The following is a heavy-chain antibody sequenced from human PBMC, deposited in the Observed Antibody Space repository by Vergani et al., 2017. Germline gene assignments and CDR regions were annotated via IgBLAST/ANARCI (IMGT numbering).Heavy chain of an antibody. Sequence: QVQLVESGGGVVQPGRSLRLSCAASGFTFSSYAMHWVRQAPGKGLEWVAVISYDGSNKYYADSVKGRFTISRENSKNTLYLQMNSLRAEDTAVYYCAGAADPYCSSTSCYAGYFDYWGQGTLVTVSS. CDR1: GFTFSSYA. CDR3: AGAADPYCSSTSCYAGYFDY. V-gene: IGHV3-30-3*01. J-gene: IGHJ4*02. D-gene: IGHD2-2*01. CDR2: ISYDGSNK.